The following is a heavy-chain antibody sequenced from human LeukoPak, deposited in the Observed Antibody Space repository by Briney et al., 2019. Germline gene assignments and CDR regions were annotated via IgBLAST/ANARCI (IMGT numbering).Heavy chain of an antibody. V-gene: IGHV3-7*01. CDR3: ARDLIAAAGALDY. Sequence: PGGSLRLSCAASGFTFSSYWMSWVRQAPGKGLEWVANIKQDGSEKYYVDSVKGRFTISRDNAKNSLYLQMNSLRADDTAVYYCARDLIAAAGALDYWGQGTLVTVSS. D-gene: IGHD6-13*01. CDR1: GFTFSSYW. J-gene: IGHJ4*02. CDR2: IKQDGSEK.